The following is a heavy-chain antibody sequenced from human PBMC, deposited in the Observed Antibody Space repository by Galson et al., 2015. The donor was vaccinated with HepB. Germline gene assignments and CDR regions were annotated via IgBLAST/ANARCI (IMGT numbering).Heavy chain of an antibody. J-gene: IGHJ4*02. V-gene: IGHV3-21*01. Sequence: SLRLSCAASGFTFSSYAMTWVRQAPGKGLEWVSAISSSGSSYIHYADSVRGRFTISRDNAKNSLYLQMNSLRAEDTAVYYCARDPPLGTPFDYWGQGTLVTVSS. CDR1: GFTFSSYA. D-gene: IGHD7-27*01. CDR2: ISSSGSSYI. CDR3: ARDPPLGTPFDY.